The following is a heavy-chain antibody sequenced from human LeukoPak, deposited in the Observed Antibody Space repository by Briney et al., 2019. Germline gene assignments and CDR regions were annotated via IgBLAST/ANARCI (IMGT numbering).Heavy chain of an antibody. V-gene: IGHV3-74*01. J-gene: IGHJ4*02. CDR3: AALFNYDILTGDSDY. CDR2: INTDGSST. CDR1: GFTFSSYW. D-gene: IGHD3-9*01. Sequence: GGSLRLSCAASGFTFSSYWMHWVRQAPGKGLVWVSRINTDGSSTSYADSVKGRFTISRDNAKNTLYLQMNSLRAEDTAVYYCAALFNYDILTGDSDYWGQGTLVTVSS.